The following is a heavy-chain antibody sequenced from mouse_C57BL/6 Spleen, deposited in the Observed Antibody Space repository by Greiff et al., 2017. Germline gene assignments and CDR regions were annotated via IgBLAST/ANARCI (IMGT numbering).Heavy chain of an antibody. CDR1: GFSLTSYG. Sequence: VKRVESGPGLVAPSQSLSITCTVSGFSLTSYGVDWVRQSPGKGLEWLGVIWGVGSTNYNSALKSRLSISKDNSKSQVFLKMNSLQTDDTAMYYCARLGSNRGLMDYWGQGTSVTVSS. CDR3: ARLGSNRGLMDY. CDR2: IWGVGST. V-gene: IGHV2-6*01. J-gene: IGHJ4*01. D-gene: IGHD2-5*01.